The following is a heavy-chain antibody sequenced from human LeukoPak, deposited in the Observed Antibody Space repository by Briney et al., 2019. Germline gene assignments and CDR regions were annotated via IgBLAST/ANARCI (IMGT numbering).Heavy chain of an antibody. CDR1: GGSFSGYY. V-gene: IGHV4-4*07. CDR2: IYTSGST. D-gene: IGHD4-17*01. Sequence: SETLSLTCAVYGGSFSGYYWSWIRQPAGKVLEWIGRIYTSGSTTYNPSLKSRVTMSVDTSKSQFSLNLMSVTAADTAVYYCTRDTGTTGEVKFDPWGQGTLVTVSS. J-gene: IGHJ5*02. CDR3: TRDTGTTGEVKFDP.